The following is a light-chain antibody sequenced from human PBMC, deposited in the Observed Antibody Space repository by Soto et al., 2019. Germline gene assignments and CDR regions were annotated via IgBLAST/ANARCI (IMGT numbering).Light chain of an antibody. V-gene: IGKV3-20*01. Sequence: EIVLTQSPGTLSLSPGERATLSCRASQSVGSSYLAWYQQKPGQAPRLLIYGVYTRAPGIPARFSGSGSGTDFTLTISRLEPEDFAVYYCQQYGSSGTFGQGTKVDI. CDR2: GVY. J-gene: IGKJ1*01. CDR1: QSVGSSY. CDR3: QQYGSSGT.